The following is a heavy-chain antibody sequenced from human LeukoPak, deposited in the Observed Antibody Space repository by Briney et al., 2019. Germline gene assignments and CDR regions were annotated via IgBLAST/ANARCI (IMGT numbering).Heavy chain of an antibody. Sequence: GSSVKVSCKASGGTFSSYAISWVRQAPGQGLEWMGRITPILGIANYAQKFQGRVTITADKSTSTAYMELSSLRSEDTAVYYCATRLNVYCSGGSCYSNYYYYGMDVWGQGTTVTVSS. CDR2: ITPILGIA. V-gene: IGHV1-69*04. CDR3: ATRLNVYCSGGSCYSNYYYYGMDV. J-gene: IGHJ6*02. CDR1: GGTFSSYA. D-gene: IGHD2-15*01.